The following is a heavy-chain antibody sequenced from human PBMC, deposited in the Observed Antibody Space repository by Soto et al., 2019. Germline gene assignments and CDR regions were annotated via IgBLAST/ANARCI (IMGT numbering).Heavy chain of an antibody. CDR2: INPSGGST. V-gene: IGHV1-46*01. Sequence: QVQLVQSGAEVKKPGASVKVSCKASGYTFTSYYMHWVRQAPGQGLEWMGIINPSGGSTSYAQKFQRRVTLTRDTSTSTVYMERSSLRSEDTAVYYCARDGGIAAAGTDAFDIWGQGTMVTVSS. CDR1: GYTFTSYY. D-gene: IGHD6-13*01. CDR3: ARDGGIAAAGTDAFDI. J-gene: IGHJ3*02.